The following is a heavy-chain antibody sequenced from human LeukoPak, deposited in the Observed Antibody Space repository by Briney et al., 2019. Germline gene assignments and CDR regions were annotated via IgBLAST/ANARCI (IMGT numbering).Heavy chain of an antibody. CDR3: ARKSLYSYGEVGAFDI. Sequence: GESLKISCKGSGYSFTSYWIGWVRQMPGKGLEWMGIIYPGDSDTRYSPSFQGQVTISADESISTAYLQWSSLKASDTAMYYCARKSLYSYGEVGAFDIWGQGTMVTVSS. D-gene: IGHD5-18*01. V-gene: IGHV5-51*01. J-gene: IGHJ3*02. CDR1: GYSFTSYW. CDR2: IYPGDSDT.